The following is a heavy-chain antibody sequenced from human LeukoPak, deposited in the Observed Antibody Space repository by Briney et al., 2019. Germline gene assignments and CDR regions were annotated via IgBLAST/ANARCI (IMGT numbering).Heavy chain of an antibody. D-gene: IGHD3-10*01. J-gene: IGHJ4*02. Sequence: GGSLRLSCAASGFTFDDYAMHWVRQAPGKGLEWVSGISWNSGSIGYADSVKGRFTISRDNAKNSLYLPMNSLRAEDTALYYCAKALLWFGEFDYWGQGTLVTVSS. CDR2: ISWNSGSI. CDR1: GFTFDDYA. V-gene: IGHV3-9*01. CDR3: AKALLWFGEFDY.